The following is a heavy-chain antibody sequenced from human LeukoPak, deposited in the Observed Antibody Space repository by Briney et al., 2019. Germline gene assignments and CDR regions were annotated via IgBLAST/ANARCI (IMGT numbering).Heavy chain of an antibody. CDR2: IYYSGST. J-gene: IGHJ4*02. D-gene: IGHD3-9*01. Sequence: SETLSLTCSVSGDSISYFYWSWIRQAAGKGLEWIGSIYYSGSTYYNPSLKSRVTISVDTSKNQFSLKLSSVTAADTAVYYCARHAAGLRYFDWLHPNRSFDYWGQGTLVTVSS. CDR3: ARHAAGLRYFDWLHPNRSFDY. CDR1: GDSISYFY. V-gene: IGHV4-59*05.